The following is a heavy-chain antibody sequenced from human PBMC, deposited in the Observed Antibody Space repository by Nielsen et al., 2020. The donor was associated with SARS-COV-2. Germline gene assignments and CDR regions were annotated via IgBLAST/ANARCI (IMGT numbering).Heavy chain of an antibody. V-gene: IGHV4/OR15-8*02. CDR2: IYHTGNT. CDR3: ATEAVADDWYFDL. Sequence: SETLSLTCVVSGGSMSNRNLWSWVRQPPGKGLEWIRDIYHTGNTHYNPSLKGRVTISLDKSNNQFSLSLNSVTAADTALYHCATEAVADDWYFDLWGRGTLVTVSS. J-gene: IGHJ2*01. D-gene: IGHD6-19*01. CDR1: GGSMSNRNL.